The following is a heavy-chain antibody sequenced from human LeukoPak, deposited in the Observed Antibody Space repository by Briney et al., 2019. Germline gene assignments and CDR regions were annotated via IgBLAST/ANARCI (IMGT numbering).Heavy chain of an antibody. CDR1: GVSISSGSNY. V-gene: IGHV4-39*07. CDR2: IYSSGNT. Sequence: PSETLSLTCSVSGVSISSGSNYWGWIRQPPGKTLEWIGSIYSSGNTYYNPSLKSRVIILIDTAKNHFSLNLTSVTAADTAVYYCARVSGPSMVRGVIDIVNWFDPWGQGTLVTVSS. CDR3: ARVSGPSMVRGVIDIVNWFDP. D-gene: IGHD3-10*01. J-gene: IGHJ5*02.